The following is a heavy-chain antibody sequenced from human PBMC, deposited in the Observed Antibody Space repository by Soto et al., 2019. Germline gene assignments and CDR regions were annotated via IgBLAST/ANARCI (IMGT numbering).Heavy chain of an antibody. CDR3: ARDCSSSWGYGMDV. D-gene: IGHD6-13*01. J-gene: IGHJ6*02. CDR1: GFTFSSYW. Sequence: EVQLVESGGGLVQPGGSLRLSCAASGFTFSSYWMHWVRQAPVKGLVWVSRINSDGSSTSYADSVKGRFTISRDNAKNTLYLRMNSLSAEDTAVYYCARDCSSSWGYGMDVWGQGTTVTV. V-gene: IGHV3-74*01. CDR2: INSDGSST.